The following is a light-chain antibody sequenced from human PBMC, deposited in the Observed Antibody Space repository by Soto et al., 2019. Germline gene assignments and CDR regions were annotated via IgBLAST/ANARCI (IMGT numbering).Light chain of an antibody. CDR3: LHRRYPFT. V-gene: IGKV1-12*01. CDR1: QDVGKW. J-gene: IGKJ5*01. Sequence: DIQMIQSPPSVSASVGDRVTITFRASQDVGKWLAWYQQKPGKAPTLLIHGASSLQSGVPPRYSGSGYGTEFTLTISSLEPEDFAIYYCLHRRYPFTFGQGTRLEIK. CDR2: GAS.